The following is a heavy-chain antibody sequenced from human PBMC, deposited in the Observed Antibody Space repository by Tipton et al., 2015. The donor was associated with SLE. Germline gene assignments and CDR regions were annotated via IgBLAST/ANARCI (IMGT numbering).Heavy chain of an antibody. Sequence: TLSLTCTVSGGSISSSSYYWGWIRHPPGKGLEWIGEINHSGSTNYNPSLKSRVTISVDRSKNQFSLKLSSVTAADTAVYYCARCKGDYSNYAWFDPWGQGTLVTVSS. CDR3: ARCKGDYSNYAWFDP. CDR1: GGSISSSSYY. D-gene: IGHD4-11*01. J-gene: IGHJ5*02. CDR2: INHSGST. V-gene: IGHV4-39*07.